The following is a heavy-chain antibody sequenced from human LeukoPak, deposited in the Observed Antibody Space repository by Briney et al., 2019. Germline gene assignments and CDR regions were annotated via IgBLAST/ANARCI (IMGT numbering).Heavy chain of an antibody. CDR2: IKQDGSEK. CDR1: GFTFSSYW. J-gene: IGHJ4*02. V-gene: IGHV3-7*03. Sequence: QPGGSLRLSCAASGFTFSSYWMSWVRQAPGKGLEWVANIKQDGSEKYYVDSVKGRFTISRDNAKNSLYLQMNSLRAEDTAIYYCAKAWSTYPPYDYWGQGTLVTVSS. D-gene: IGHD1-26*01. CDR3: AKAWSTYPPYDY.